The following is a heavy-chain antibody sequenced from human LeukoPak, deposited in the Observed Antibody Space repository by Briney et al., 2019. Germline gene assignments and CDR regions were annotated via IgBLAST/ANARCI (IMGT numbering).Heavy chain of an antibody. CDR2: IKQDGSEK. CDR3: ARDRDYGDYYYFDY. Sequence: PGGSLRLSCAASGFTFSSYWMSWVRQAPGKGLEWVANIKQDGSEKYYVDSVKGRFTISRDNAKNSLYLQMNSLRAEDTAVYYCARDRDYGDYYYFDYWGQGTLVTVSS. CDR1: GFTFSSYW. V-gene: IGHV3-7*01. D-gene: IGHD4-17*01. J-gene: IGHJ4*02.